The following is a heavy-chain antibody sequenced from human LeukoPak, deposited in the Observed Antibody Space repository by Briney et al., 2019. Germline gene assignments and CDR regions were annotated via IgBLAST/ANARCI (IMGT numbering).Heavy chain of an antibody. V-gene: IGHV4-59*08. Sequence: KPSETLSLTCTVSGGSISSYYWSWIRQPPGKGLERIGYISNSGSTNYNSSLKSRVTISVDTSKSQFSLTLSSVTATDTAVYYCARHGAVAGSAHFDYWGQGTLVTVSS. CDR1: GGSISSYY. CDR3: ARHGAVAGSAHFDY. CDR2: ISNSGST. D-gene: IGHD6-19*01. J-gene: IGHJ4*02.